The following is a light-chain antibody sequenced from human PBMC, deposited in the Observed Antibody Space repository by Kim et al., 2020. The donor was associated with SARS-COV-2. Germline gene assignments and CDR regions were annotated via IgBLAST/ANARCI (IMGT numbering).Light chain of an antibody. V-gene: IGKV3-20*01. Sequence: SPGERATLSCRSKRSMSNNYLAWYQQKPGQAPRLLIYGASNRGTAIPDRFSGSGSGTDFTLTINRLEPEDFAVYFCHQYGSLLRTFGQGTKVDIK. J-gene: IGKJ1*01. CDR3: HQYGSLLRT. CDR1: RSMSNNY. CDR2: GAS.